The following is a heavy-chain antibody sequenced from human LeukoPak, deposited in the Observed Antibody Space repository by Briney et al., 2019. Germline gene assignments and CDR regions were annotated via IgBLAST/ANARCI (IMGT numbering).Heavy chain of an antibody. CDR3: SRGRNTFYDFWSGYSPEYGYWFDP. CDR1: GYTFTSYD. D-gene: IGHD3-3*01. J-gene: IGHJ5*02. V-gene: IGHV1-8*01. Sequence: ASVKVSCKASGYTFTSYDINWVRQATGQGLEWMGWMNPNSGNTGYAQKFQGRVTMTRNTSISTAYMELSSLRSEDKAVYYWSRGRNTFYDFWSGYSPEYGYWFDPWGQGTLVTVSS. CDR2: MNPNSGNT.